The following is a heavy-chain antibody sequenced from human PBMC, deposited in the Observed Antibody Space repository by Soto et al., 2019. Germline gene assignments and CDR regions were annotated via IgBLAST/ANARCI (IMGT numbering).Heavy chain of an antibody. CDR2: IYYSGST. CDR3: ARVVTMVRGVGWFDP. D-gene: IGHD3-10*01. Sequence: SETLSLTCTVSGGSISSYYWSWIRQPPGKGLEWIGYIYYSGSTNYNPSLKSRVTISVDTSKNQFSLKLSSVTAADTAVYYCARVVTMVRGVGWFDPWGQGTLVTVSS. J-gene: IGHJ5*02. CDR1: GGSISSYY. V-gene: IGHV4-59*01.